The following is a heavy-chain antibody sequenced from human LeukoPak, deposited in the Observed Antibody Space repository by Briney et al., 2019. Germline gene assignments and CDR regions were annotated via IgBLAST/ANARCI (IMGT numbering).Heavy chain of an antibody. J-gene: IGHJ5*02. CDR2: ISGSGGST. CDR3: AKLRGAAGTTALGWFDP. CDR1: GFTFSSYG. D-gene: IGHD6-19*01. V-gene: IGHV3-23*01. Sequence: GGSLRLSCAASGFTFSSYGMSWVRQAPGKGLEWVSAISGSGGSTYYADSVKGRFTISRDNSKNTLYLQMNSLRAEDTAVYYCAKLRGAAGTTALGWFDPWGQGTLVTVSS.